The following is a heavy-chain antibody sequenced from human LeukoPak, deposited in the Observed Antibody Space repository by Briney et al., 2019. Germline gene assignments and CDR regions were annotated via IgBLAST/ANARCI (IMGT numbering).Heavy chain of an antibody. CDR2: INPDGSTT. D-gene: IGHD3-10*01. Sequence: GGSLRLSCAASGFTFSNYWMHWVRQAPGKGLVWVSFINPDGSTTNYADSVKGRFTISRDNAKNALYLQMNSLRAEDTAVYYCAKDLHYGSADYWGQGTLVTVSS. CDR3: AKDLHYGSADY. V-gene: IGHV3-74*01. CDR1: GFTFSNYW. J-gene: IGHJ4*02.